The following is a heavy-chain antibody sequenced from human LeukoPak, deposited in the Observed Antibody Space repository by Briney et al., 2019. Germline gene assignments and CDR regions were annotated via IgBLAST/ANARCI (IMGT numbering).Heavy chain of an antibody. J-gene: IGHJ2*01. CDR3: ARELLGYCSSTSCPPGYFDL. CDR1: GGSISGYY. D-gene: IGHD2-2*01. CDR2: IYTSGST. Sequence: SETLSLTCTVSGGSISGYYWNWIRQPAGKGLEWIGRIYTSGSTTYNPSLKSRVTMSVDTSKNQFSLKLSSVTAADTAVYYCARELLGYCSSTSCPPGYFDLWGRGTLVTVSS. V-gene: IGHV4-4*07.